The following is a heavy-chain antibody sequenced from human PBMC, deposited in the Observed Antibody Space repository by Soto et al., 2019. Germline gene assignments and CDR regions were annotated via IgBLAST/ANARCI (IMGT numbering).Heavy chain of an antibody. D-gene: IGHD3-10*02. CDR2: VNAENGNT. V-gene: IGHV1-3*01. J-gene: IGHJ4*02. CDR1: GYTFTTYA. Sequence: ASVKVSCKASGYTFTTYAIHWVRQAPGQRLEWMGWVNAENGNTKYSQKFQGRVTITVDTSASTAYMEMSSLRSEDTAVYYCARDIFGLLTLGVSDFWGQGTLVTVS. CDR3: ARDIFGLLTLGVSDF.